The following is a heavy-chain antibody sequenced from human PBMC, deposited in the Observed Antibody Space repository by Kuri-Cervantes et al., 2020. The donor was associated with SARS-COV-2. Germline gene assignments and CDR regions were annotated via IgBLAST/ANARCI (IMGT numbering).Heavy chain of an antibody. CDR3: ARERVGYCSGGSCYASDYYYYGMDV. D-gene: IGHD2-15*01. V-gene: IGHV1-2*04. CDR1: GYTSTGYY. J-gene: IGHJ6*02. Sequence: ASVKVSCKASGYTSTGYYMHWVRQAPGQGLEWMGWINPNSGGTNYAQKFQGWVTMTRDTSISTAYMELSRLRSDDTAVYYCARERVGYCSGGSCYASDYYYYGMDVWGQGTTVTVSS. CDR2: INPNSGGT.